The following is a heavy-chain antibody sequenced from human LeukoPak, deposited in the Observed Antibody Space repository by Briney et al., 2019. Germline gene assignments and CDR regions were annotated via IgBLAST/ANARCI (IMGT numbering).Heavy chain of an antibody. CDR3: AREGGPRVFDY. CDR2: IKQDGSEK. V-gene: IGHV3-7*01. J-gene: IGHJ4*02. D-gene: IGHD3-16*01. Sequence: GGSLRLSCAASGFTFSSYWMSWVRQAPGKGLEWVANIKQDGSEKSYVDSVKGRFTISRDNAKNSLYLQMNSLRTEDTAVYYCAREGGPRVFDYWGQGTLVTVSS. CDR1: GFTFSSYW.